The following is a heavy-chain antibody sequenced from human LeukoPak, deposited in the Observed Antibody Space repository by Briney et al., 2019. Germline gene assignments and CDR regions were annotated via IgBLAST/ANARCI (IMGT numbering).Heavy chain of an antibody. CDR2: IWCDGSNK. Sequence: GGSLRLSCAASGFTFSSYGMHWVRQAPGKGLEWVAVIWCDGSNKYYADSVKGRFTISRDNSKNTLYLQMNSLRAEDTAVYYCARDSGSYSSDYWGQGTLVTVSS. CDR1: GFTFSSYG. V-gene: IGHV3-33*01. J-gene: IGHJ4*02. D-gene: IGHD1-26*01. CDR3: ARDSGSYSSDY.